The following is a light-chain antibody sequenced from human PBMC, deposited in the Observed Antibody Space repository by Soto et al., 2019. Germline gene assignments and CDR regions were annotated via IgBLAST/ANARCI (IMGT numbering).Light chain of an antibody. J-gene: IGLJ2*01. Sequence: QSVLTQPPSVSGAPGQRVTISCTGTSSNIGANYDAHWYQQIPGTAPKLLIYGNANRPSGVPDRFSGSRSGTSAYLDITGLQPEDEADYYCQSYDNGLRGPVFGGGTKLTVL. CDR1: SSNIGANYD. CDR3: QSYDNGLRGPV. CDR2: GNA. V-gene: IGLV1-40*01.